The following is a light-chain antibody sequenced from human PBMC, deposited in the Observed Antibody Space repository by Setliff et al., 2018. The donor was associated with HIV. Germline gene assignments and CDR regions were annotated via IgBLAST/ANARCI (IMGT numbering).Light chain of an antibody. CDR3: SSFAGRLHV. CDR1: SSDVGSYNF. J-gene: IGLJ1*01. V-gene: IGLV2-11*01. Sequence: QSALTQPRSVSGSPGQSVTIPCTGTSSDVGSYNFVTWYQQHPGKVPKLIIYAVTRRPSGVPDRFSGSRSGNTASLTISGLQAEDEADYYCSSFAGRLHVFGTGTRSPS. CDR2: AVT.